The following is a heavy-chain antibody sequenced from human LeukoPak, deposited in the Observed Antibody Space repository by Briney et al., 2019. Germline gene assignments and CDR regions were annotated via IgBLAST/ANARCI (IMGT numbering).Heavy chain of an antibody. J-gene: IGHJ3*02. CDR1: GFTFSSYA. Sequence: GGSLRLSCAASGFTFSSYAMSWVRQAPGKGLEWVSAISGSGGSTYYADSVKGRFTISRDNSKNTLYLQINSLRAEDTAVYYCAKGDAYGDYPYPDAFDIWGQGTMVTVSS. D-gene: IGHD4-17*01. V-gene: IGHV3-23*01. CDR3: AKGDAYGDYPYPDAFDI. CDR2: ISGSGGST.